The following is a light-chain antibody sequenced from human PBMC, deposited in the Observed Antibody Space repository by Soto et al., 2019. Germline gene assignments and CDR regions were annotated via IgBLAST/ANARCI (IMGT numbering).Light chain of an antibody. CDR3: SSSTSSHTLV. CDR1: SSDVGASNY. Sequence: QSALTQPASVSGSPGQSITISCTGTSSDVGASNYVSWYQQHPGKAPKLIIYDVTHRPSGVSNRFSASKSGNTAYLTISGLQAEDEADYHCSSSTSSHTLVFGGGTKLTVL. J-gene: IGLJ3*02. V-gene: IGLV2-14*03. CDR2: DVT.